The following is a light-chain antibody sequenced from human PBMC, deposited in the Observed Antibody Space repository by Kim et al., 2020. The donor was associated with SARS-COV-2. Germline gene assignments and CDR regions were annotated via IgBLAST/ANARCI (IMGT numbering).Light chain of an antibody. J-gene: IGKJ1*01. Sequence: GDRVTITCRASQSITDYLNWYQQKPGKGPKLLIYAASNLQSGVPSRFSGSGSGTDFTLTISSLQPEDFATYYCQQTYGSPTFGQGTKVDIK. CDR2: AAS. CDR1: QSITDY. CDR3: QQTYGSPT. V-gene: IGKV1-39*01.